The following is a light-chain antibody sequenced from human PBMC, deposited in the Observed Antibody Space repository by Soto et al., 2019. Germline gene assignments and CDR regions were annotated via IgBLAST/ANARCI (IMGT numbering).Light chain of an antibody. Sequence: EIVLTQSPATLSLSPGERATLSCRASQSISSYLAWYQQKPGQAPRLLISNASNRATGIPARFSGSGSGTDFTLTISSLEPEDFAVYYCQQCNNWPLTFGGGTKVEIK. CDR2: NAS. J-gene: IGKJ4*01. CDR3: QQCNNWPLT. V-gene: IGKV3-11*01. CDR1: QSISSY.